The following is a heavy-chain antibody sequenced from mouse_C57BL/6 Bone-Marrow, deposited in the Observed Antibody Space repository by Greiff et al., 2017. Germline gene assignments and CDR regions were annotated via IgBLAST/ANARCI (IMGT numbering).Heavy chain of an antibody. V-gene: IGHV5-15*01. Sequence: EVKLMESGGGLVQPGGSLKLSCAASGFTFSDYGMAWVRQAPRKGPEWVAFISNLAYSIYYADTVTGRFTISRENAKKTLYLEMSSLRSEDTAMYYCARHGYDGDGYFDVWGTGTTVTVSS. CDR3: ARHGYDGDGYFDV. CDR2: ISNLAYSI. CDR1: GFTFSDYG. J-gene: IGHJ1*03. D-gene: IGHD2-2*01.